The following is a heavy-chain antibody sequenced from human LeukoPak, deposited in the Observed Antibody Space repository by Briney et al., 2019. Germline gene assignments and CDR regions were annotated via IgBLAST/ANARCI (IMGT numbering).Heavy chain of an antibody. Sequence: GGSLRLSCAASGLTFSSNYMSWVRQAPGKGLEWVAVITSGGSTSYTDSVKGRFTISSANSKNTLYLAMNSLRAADAAVYYCARDTPPDYWGQGTLVTVSS. CDR1: GLTFSSNY. V-gene: IGHV3-53*01. J-gene: IGHJ4*02. CDR2: ITSGGST. CDR3: ARDTPPDY.